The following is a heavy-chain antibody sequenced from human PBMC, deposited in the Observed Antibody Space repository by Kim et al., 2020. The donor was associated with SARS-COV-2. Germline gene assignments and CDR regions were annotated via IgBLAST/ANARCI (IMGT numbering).Heavy chain of an antibody. CDR3: AREGGNYWNYKFDP. Sequence: PSRKRRVTISVDTSKDQFSQKLSSVRAADTAVYYCAREGGNYWNYKFDPWGQGTLATVSS. V-gene: IGHV4-34*01. D-gene: IGHD1-7*01. J-gene: IGHJ5*02.